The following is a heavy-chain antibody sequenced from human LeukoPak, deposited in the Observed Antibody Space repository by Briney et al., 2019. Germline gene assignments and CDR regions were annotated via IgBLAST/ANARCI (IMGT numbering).Heavy chain of an antibody. CDR2: IYYSGST. J-gene: IGHJ6*02. CDR3: ARDGGSLYYYGMDV. V-gene: IGHV4-59*01. Sequence: KPSETLSLTCTVSGGSISSYYWSWIRQPPGKGLEWIGYIYYSGSTNYNPSLKSRVTISVDTSKNQFSLKLSSVTAADTAVYYCARDGGSLYYYGMDVWGQGTRSPSP. D-gene: IGHD1-14*01. CDR1: GGSISSYY.